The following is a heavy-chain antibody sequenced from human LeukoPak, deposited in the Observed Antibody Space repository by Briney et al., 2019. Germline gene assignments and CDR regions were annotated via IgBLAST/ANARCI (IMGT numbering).Heavy chain of an antibody. J-gene: IGHJ3*02. V-gene: IGHV3-48*04. Sequence: GGSLRLSCAASGFTFSSYSMNWVRQAPGKGLEWVSYISSSSSTIYYADSVKGRFTISRDNAKNSLYLQMNSLRAEDTAVYYCASAPPGSGYYFTTQRDAFDIWGQGTMVTVSS. CDR3: ASAPPGSGYYFTTQRDAFDI. CDR1: GFTFSSYS. D-gene: IGHD3-3*01. CDR2: ISSSSSTI.